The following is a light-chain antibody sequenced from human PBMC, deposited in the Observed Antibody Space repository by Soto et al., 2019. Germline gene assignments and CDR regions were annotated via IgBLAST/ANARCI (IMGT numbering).Light chain of an antibody. CDR1: SSNIGHNY. Sequence: QSVLTQPPSVSAAPGQKVTISCSGSSSNIGHNYVSWYRHLPGTAPKLLIYDNNQRPSGIPDRFSGSKSGTSATLGITGLQPGDEAHYYCGAWDSSLSAGVFGGGTKLTVL. CDR3: GAWDSSLSAGV. J-gene: IGLJ2*01. V-gene: IGLV1-51*01. CDR2: DNN.